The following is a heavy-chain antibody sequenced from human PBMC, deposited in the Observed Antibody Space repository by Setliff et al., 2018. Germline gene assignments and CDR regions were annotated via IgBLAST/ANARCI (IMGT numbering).Heavy chain of an antibody. J-gene: IGHJ5*02. CDR2: INEDGSDK. V-gene: IGHV3-7*01. D-gene: IGHD3-3*01. CDR3: VKGVGYLGP. CDR1: GFTFRNNW. Sequence: GGSLRLSCAASGFTFRNNWMTWVRQAPGKGLEWVANINEDGSDKNHVDSVKGRFIISRDNAKSSLYLQLNSLRADDTALYYCVKGVGYLGPWGQGNLVTVSS.